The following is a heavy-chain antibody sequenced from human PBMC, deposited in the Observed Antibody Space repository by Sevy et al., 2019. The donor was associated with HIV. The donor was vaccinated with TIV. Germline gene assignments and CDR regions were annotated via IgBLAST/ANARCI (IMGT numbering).Heavy chain of an antibody. V-gene: IGHV3-23*01. D-gene: IGHD3-22*01. CDR2: ISGSGYLT. CDR1: GFTFSSYA. Sequence: GSLRLSCSASGFTFSSYAMSGVRQAPGKGLEWVSAISGSGYLTYYTDSVKGRFTISRDNSKNTLYLQMNSLRAEDTAVYYCAKEGGGYYYDSSGLFDYWGQGTLVTVSS. CDR3: AKEGGGYYYDSSGLFDY. J-gene: IGHJ4*02.